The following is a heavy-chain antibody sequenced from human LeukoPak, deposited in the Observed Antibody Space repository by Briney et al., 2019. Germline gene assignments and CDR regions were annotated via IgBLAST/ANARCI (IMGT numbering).Heavy chain of an antibody. V-gene: IGHV3-21*04. CDR3: ARDQGEYSEYAFDI. D-gene: IGHD3-16*01. CDR1: GFTFSSYS. CDR2: ISSSSSYI. J-gene: IGHJ3*02. Sequence: GGSLRLSCAASGFTFSSYSMNWVRQAPGKGLEWVSSISSSSSYIYYADSVKGRFTISRDNSKNTLYLQMNSLRAEDTAVYYCARDQGEYSEYAFDIWGQGTMVTVSS.